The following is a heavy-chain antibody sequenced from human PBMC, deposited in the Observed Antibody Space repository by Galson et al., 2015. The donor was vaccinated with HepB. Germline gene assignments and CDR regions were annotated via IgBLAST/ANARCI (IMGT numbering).Heavy chain of an antibody. CDR1: GYTFTSYG. J-gene: IGHJ6*02. CDR2: ISAYNGNT. D-gene: IGHD2-2*01. V-gene: IGHV1-18*01. Sequence: SVKVSCKASGYTFTSYGISWVRQAPGQGLEWMGWISAYNGNTNYAQKLQGRVTMTTDTSTSTAYMELRSLRSDDTAVYYCARDHLWRQCSSTSCSPSGTYYYYYGMDVWGQGTTVTVSS. CDR3: ARDHLWRQCSSTSCSPSGTYYYYYGMDV.